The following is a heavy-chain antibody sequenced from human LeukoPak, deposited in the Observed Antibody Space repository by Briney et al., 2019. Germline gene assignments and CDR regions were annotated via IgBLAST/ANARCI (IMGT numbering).Heavy chain of an antibody. Sequence: SETLSLTCTVSGGSISSYYWSWIRQPAGKGLEWSGRIYTSGSTNYNPSLKSRVTISVDTSKNQFSLKLSSVTAADTAVYYCARDHKGYCSSTSCYMMDVWGKGTTVTVSS. D-gene: IGHD2-2*02. J-gene: IGHJ6*04. CDR2: IYTSGST. CDR3: ARDHKGYCSSTSCYMMDV. V-gene: IGHV4-4*07. CDR1: GGSISSYY.